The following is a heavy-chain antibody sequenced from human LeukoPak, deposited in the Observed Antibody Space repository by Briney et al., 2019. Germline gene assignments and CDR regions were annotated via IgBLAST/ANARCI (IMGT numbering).Heavy chain of an antibody. CDR3: ARDRIAGAGPMFCCFDP. J-gene: IGHJ5*02. Sequence: ASVKVSCKASGYTFTSYGISWVRQAPGQGLEWMGWISAYNGNTNYAQKLQGRVTMTTDTSTSTAYMELRSLRSDDTAVYYCARDRIAGAGPMFCCFDPWGQGTLVTVSS. V-gene: IGHV1-18*01. CDR2: ISAYNGNT. CDR1: GYTFTSYG. D-gene: IGHD6-19*01.